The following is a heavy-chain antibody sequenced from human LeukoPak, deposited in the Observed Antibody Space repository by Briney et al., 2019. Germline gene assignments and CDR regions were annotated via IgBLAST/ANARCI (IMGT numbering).Heavy chain of an antibody. CDR1: GFTFSSYG. J-gene: IGHJ4*02. D-gene: IGHD3-22*01. V-gene: IGHV3-30*02. Sequence: GGSLRLSCAASGFTFSSYGMHWVRQAPGKGLEWVAFIRYDGSNKYYADSVKGRFTISRDNSKNTLYLQMNSLRAEDTAVYYCAKDLRGEYYYDSSGSMVFDYWGQGTLVTVSS. CDR2: IRYDGSNK. CDR3: AKDLRGEYYYDSSGSMVFDY.